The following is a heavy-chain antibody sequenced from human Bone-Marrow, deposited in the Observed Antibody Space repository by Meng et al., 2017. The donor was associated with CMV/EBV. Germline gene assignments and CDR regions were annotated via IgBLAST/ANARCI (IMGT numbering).Heavy chain of an antibody. Sequence: SGVTFSDHYMDWVRQAPGKGLEWVGRIRNKANSYTTECAASVKGRFTISRDDSKNSLYLQMNSLKTEDTAVYYCTRGRPGGDCCSFDYWGQGTLVTVSS. CDR3: TRGRPGGDCCSFDY. CDR2: IRNKANSYTT. V-gene: IGHV3-72*01. CDR1: GVTFSDHY. D-gene: IGHD2-21*02. J-gene: IGHJ4*02.